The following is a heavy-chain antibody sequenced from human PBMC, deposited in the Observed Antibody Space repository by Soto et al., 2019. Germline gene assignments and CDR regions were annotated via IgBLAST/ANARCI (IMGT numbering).Heavy chain of an antibody. CDR1: GFTFSSYG. D-gene: IGHD1-26*01. CDR2: IWYDGSNK. V-gene: IGHV3-33*01. Sequence: GGSLRLSCVASGFTFSSYGMHWVRQAPGKGLEWVAVIWYDGSNKYYADSVKGRITISRDNSKHTMYLQMNSLRAEDTAVYYCAREDSGSYYNYWGQGTLVTVSS. J-gene: IGHJ4*02. CDR3: AREDSGSYYNY.